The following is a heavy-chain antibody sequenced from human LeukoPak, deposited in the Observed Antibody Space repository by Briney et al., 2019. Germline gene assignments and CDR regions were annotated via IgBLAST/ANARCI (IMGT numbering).Heavy chain of an antibody. D-gene: IGHD6-13*01. J-gene: IGHJ4*02. CDR3: ARMAAAGLYDY. CDR1: GGSISSSY. V-gene: IGHV4-59*01. Sequence: SETLSLTCTVSGGSISSSYWSWIRQPPGEGLEWIGYIYYSGSTNYNPSLKSRVTISLDTSKNQFSLKLSSVTAADTAVYYCARMAAAGLYDYWGQGTLVTVSS. CDR2: IYYSGST.